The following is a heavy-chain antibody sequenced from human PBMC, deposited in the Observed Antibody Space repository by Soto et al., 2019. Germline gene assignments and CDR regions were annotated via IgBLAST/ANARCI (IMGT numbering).Heavy chain of an antibody. J-gene: IGHJ6*03. V-gene: IGHV3-23*01. Sequence: GGSLRLSCAASGFTFSSYAMSWVRQAPGKGLEWVSAISGSGGSTYYADSVKGRFTISRDNSKNTLYLQMNSLRAEDTAVYYCAKGGSGITIFGVVISHYYYMDVWGKGTTVTVSS. CDR3: AKGGSGITIFGVVISHYYYMDV. D-gene: IGHD3-3*01. CDR1: GFTFSSYA. CDR2: ISGSGGST.